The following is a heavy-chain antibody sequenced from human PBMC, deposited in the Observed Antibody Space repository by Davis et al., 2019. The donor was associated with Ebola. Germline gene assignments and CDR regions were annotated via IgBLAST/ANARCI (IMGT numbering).Heavy chain of an antibody. V-gene: IGHV4-39*02. CDR3: ARDAGLSWGMDV. CDR1: GGSISSSSYY. D-gene: IGHD3-16*02. CDR2: IYYSGST. J-gene: IGHJ6*02. Sequence: MPSETLSLTCTVSGGSISSSSYYWGWIRQPPGKGLEWIGSIYYSGSTYYNPSLKSRVTISVDTSKNQFSLKLSSVTAADTAVYYCARDAGLSWGMDVWGQGTTVTVSS.